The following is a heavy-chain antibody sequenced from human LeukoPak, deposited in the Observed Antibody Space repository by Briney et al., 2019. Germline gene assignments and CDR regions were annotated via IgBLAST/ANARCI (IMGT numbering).Heavy chain of an antibody. V-gene: IGHV4-59*01. Sequence: PSETLSLTCTVSGGSISSFYWSWIQQPPGKGLEWIGYIYYSGSTKYNPSLKSRLTISVDASKTQFSLKLNSVTAADTAVYYCARGSRELDYFDYWGQGTLVTVSS. D-gene: IGHD1-7*01. CDR3: ARGSRELDYFDY. J-gene: IGHJ4*02. CDR1: GGSISSFY. CDR2: IYYSGST.